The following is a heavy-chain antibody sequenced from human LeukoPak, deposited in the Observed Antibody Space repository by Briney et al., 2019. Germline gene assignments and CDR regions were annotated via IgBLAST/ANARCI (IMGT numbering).Heavy chain of an antibody. CDR3: ARAPASYGSGNDYSNDYGMGV. D-gene: IGHD3-10*01. J-gene: IGHJ6*02. Sequence: ASVKVSCKASGYTLTSYDINWVRQATGQGLEWVGWMNPNSGKTGYAQKFQGRVSMTRDTSISTAYMELSSLRPEDTAVYYCARAPASYGSGNDYSNDYGMGVWGQGTTLTVTS. CDR2: MNPNSGKT. CDR1: GYTLTSYD. V-gene: IGHV1-8*01.